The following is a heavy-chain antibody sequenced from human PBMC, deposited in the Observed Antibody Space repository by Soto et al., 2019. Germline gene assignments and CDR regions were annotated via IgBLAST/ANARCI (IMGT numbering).Heavy chain of an antibody. Sequence: QVQLQESGPGLVKPSQTLSLTCTVSGGSISSGDYYWSWIRQPPGKGLEWIGYIYYSGSTYYNPSLKSRVTISVDTSKNQFSLKLSSVTAADTAVYYCARGLTYDYVWGSYRYYYGMDVWGQGTTVTVSS. CDR1: GGSISSGDYY. V-gene: IGHV4-30-4*01. CDR2: IYYSGST. CDR3: ARGLTYDYVWGSYRYYYGMDV. J-gene: IGHJ6*02. D-gene: IGHD3-16*02.